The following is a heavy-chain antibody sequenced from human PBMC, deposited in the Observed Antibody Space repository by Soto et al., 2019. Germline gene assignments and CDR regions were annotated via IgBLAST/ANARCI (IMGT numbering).Heavy chain of an antibody. Sequence: GGSLRLSCAASGFTFSSYAVSWVRQAPGKGLEWVSAISGSGGSTYYADSVKGRFTISRDNSKNTLYLQMNSLRAEDTAVYYCARIAAAGTHAPLDYWGQGTLVTVSS. CDR3: ARIAAAGTHAPLDY. CDR2: ISGSGGST. V-gene: IGHV3-23*01. J-gene: IGHJ4*02. CDR1: GFTFSSYA. D-gene: IGHD6-13*01.